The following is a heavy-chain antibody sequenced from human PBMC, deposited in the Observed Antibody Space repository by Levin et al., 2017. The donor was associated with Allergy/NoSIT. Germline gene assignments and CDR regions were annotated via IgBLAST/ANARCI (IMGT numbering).Heavy chain of an antibody. CDR3: ARDFFRFDSSGYYVFDY. D-gene: IGHD3-22*01. V-gene: IGHV3-21*01. Sequence: SCAASGFTFSSYRMNWVRQAPGKGLEWVSSISSSSSYIYYADSVKGRFTISRDNAKNSLYLQMNSLRAEDTAVYYCARDFFRFDSSGYYVFDYWGQGTLVTVAS. J-gene: IGHJ4*02. CDR1: GFTFSSYR. CDR2: ISSSSSYI.